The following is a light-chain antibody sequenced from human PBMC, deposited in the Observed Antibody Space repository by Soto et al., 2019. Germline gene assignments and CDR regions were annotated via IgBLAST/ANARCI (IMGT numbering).Light chain of an antibody. J-gene: IGKJ1*01. CDR3: QQYNSYSKT. Sequence: DIQMTQSPSTLSASVGDRVTITCRASQTISSWLAWYQQKPGKAPTLLIYDASTLERGVPSRFSGTGSGTEFTLSIDSLQPDDFATYYCQQYNSYSKTFGQGTKVDIK. CDR2: DAS. CDR1: QTISSW. V-gene: IGKV1-5*01.